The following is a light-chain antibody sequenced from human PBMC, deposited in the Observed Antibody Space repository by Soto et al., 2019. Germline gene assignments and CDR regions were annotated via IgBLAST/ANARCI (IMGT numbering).Light chain of an antibody. V-gene: IGLV1-44*01. CDR1: SSNIGSNT. J-gene: IGLJ1*01. Sequence: QPVLTQPPSASGTPGQRVTISCSGSSSNIGSNTVNWFQQLPGTAPKLLIYSNNQRPSGAPDRFSASKSGTSASLAISGLQSEDEADYYCAAWDDSLNGYVFGTGTKLTVL. CDR2: SNN. CDR3: AAWDDSLNGYV.